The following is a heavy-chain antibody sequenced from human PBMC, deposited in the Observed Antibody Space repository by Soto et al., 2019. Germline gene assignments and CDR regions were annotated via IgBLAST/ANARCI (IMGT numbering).Heavy chain of an antibody. Sequence: ASVKVSCKASGYTFTGYYMHWVRQAPGQGLEWMGWINPNSGGTNYAQKFQGWVTMTRDTSISTAYMELSRLRSDDTAVYYCARQMGMTIFGVATGFDYWGQGTLVTVSS. J-gene: IGHJ4*02. V-gene: IGHV1-2*04. CDR3: ARQMGMTIFGVATGFDY. CDR1: GYTFTGYY. D-gene: IGHD3-3*01. CDR2: INPNSGGT.